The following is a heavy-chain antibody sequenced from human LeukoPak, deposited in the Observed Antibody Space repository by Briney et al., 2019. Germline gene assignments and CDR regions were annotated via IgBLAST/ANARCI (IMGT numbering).Heavy chain of an antibody. CDR1: GGAFSSYY. D-gene: IGHD2-2*01. CDR3: ARDLGVVPAAIHYYMDV. V-gene: IGHV4-4*07. J-gene: IGHJ6*03. Sequence: SETLSLTCTVSGGAFSSYYWSWIRQPAGKGLEWIGRIYTSGSTNYNPSLKSRVTMSVDTSKNQFSLKLSSVTAADTAVYYCARDLGVVPAAIHYYMDVWGKGTTVTVSS. CDR2: IYTSGST.